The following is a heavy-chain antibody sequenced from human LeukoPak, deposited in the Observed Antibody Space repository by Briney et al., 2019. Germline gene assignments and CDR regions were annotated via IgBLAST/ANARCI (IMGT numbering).Heavy chain of an antibody. CDR3: ASRADDFWSGEAWFDP. J-gene: IGHJ5*02. CDR1: GGSISNGDHY. CDR2: IYYSGST. Sequence: PSETLSLTCTVSGGSISNGDHYWSWIRQHPGKGLEWIGHIYYSGSTYYNPSLKSRGIISVDRSKNQFSLKLSSVTAADTAVYYCASRADDFWSGEAWFDPWGQGTLVTVSS. V-gene: IGHV4-30-4*08. D-gene: IGHD3-3*01.